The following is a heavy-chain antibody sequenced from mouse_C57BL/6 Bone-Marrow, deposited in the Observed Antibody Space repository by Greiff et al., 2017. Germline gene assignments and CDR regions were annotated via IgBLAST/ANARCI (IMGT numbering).Heavy chain of an antibody. CDR1: GYTFTSYW. CDR2: IYPGSGST. CDR3: ARDIYYGYDDWFAY. V-gene: IGHV1-55*01. Sequence: QVQLQQPGAELVKPGASVKMSCKASGYTFTSYWITWVKQRPGQGLEWIGDIYPGSGSTNYNEKFKSKDTLTVETSSRTAYMQLSSLTSEDSAVYYCARDIYYGYDDWFAYWGQGTLVTVSA. D-gene: IGHD2-2*01. J-gene: IGHJ3*01.